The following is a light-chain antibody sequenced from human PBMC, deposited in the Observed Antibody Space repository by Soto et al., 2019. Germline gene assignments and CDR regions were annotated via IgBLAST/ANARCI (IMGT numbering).Light chain of an antibody. Sequence: DIQMTQSPSSVSASVGDRVTITCRASQGISSWLAWYQQKTGKAPKLLIYAASSDQSGVSSSFSGSRSGPDFTLTISSLQDEDFATYCCQQANSFPQTFGQGTRLEIK. CDR2: AAS. J-gene: IGKJ5*01. V-gene: IGKV1-12*01. CDR3: QQANSFPQT. CDR1: QGISSW.